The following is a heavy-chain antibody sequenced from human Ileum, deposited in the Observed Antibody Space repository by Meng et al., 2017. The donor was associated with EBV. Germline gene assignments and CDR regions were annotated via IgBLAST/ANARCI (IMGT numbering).Heavy chain of an antibody. V-gene: IGHV4-61*03. D-gene: IGHD2-8*02. J-gene: IGHJ4*02. CDR2: MYDSDSGKA. CDR1: GASVSSGGYH. Sequence: VQLLEPGPGLGKPSETLSLSCSVSGASVSSGGYHWSWIRQPPGKGLEWIGCMYDSDSGKAKYNPSLNSRVIISLDTSKNHFVLKLTSVTAADTAVYYCAYYTAGRGGVGSWGQGTLVTVSS. CDR3: AYYTAGRGGVGS.